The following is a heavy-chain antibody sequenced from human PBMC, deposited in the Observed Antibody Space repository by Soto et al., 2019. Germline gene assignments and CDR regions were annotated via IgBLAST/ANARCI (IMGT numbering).Heavy chain of an antibody. V-gene: IGHV3-33*01. J-gene: IGHJ6*02. CDR2: IFYDESKE. CDR1: GFTFRQYG. Sequence: GGSLSLSCAASGFTFRQYGMHWVRQAPGKGLEWVAVIFYDESKEYYADSVRGRFTISRDNSNNMLYLQMNSLRGEDTALYYCARDAAARDGRGGMDVWGQGTTVTVSS. CDR3: ARDAAARDGRGGMDV. D-gene: IGHD6-6*01.